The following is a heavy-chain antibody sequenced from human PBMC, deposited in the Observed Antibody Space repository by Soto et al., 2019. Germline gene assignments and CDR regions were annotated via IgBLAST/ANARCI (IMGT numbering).Heavy chain of an antibody. CDR2: ISGSGGST. CDR1: GFTFSSYA. Sequence: GGSLRLSCAASGFTFSSYAMSWVRQAPGKGLEWVSAISGSGGSTYYADSVKGRFTISRDNSKNTLYLQMNSLRAEDTAVYYCAKFFRGTMVRWAFDYWGQGTLVPVSS. V-gene: IGHV3-23*01. CDR3: AKFFRGTMVRWAFDY. J-gene: IGHJ4*02. D-gene: IGHD3-10*01.